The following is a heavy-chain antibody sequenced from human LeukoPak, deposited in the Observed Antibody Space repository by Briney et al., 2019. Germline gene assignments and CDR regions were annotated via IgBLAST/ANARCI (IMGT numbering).Heavy chain of an antibody. D-gene: IGHD6-19*01. J-gene: IGHJ4*02. CDR2: ISAYNGNT. Sequence: ASVKVSCKASGYTFTSYGISWVRQAPGQGLEWMGWISAYNGNTNYAQKLQGRVTMTTDTSTSTAYMELRSPRSDDTAVYYCARDTSSGWYSDYWGQGTLVTVSS. V-gene: IGHV1-18*01. CDR1: GYTFTSYG. CDR3: ARDTSSGWYSDY.